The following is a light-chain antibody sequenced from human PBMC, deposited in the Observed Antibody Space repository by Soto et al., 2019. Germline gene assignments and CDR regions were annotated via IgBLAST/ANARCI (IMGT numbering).Light chain of an antibody. CDR2: DVT. Sequence: QPVLTQPASVSGSPGQSITISCTGTSSDVGAYNYVSWYQRHPGKAPKILIYDVTNRPSGVSNRFSGSKSGNTASLTISGLQAEDEADYYCSSYTGTTTVVFGGGTKLTVL. CDR1: SSDVGAYNY. CDR3: SSYTGTTTVV. J-gene: IGLJ2*01. V-gene: IGLV2-14*03.